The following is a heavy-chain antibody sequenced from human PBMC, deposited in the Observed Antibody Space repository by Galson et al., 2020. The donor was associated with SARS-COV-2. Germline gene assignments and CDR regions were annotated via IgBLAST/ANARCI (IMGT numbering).Heavy chain of an antibody. D-gene: IGHD3-16*01. CDR1: GFRFSDYT. Sequence: GGSLRLSCAASGFRFSDYTINWVRQAPGKGLEWVSAISISGSNKFYADSVRGRFTVSRDNAKNSSYLQVNSLRAEDTALYYCARALGATPLYYWYFDLWGRGTLITVSS. V-gene: IGHV3-21*01. CDR3: ARALGATPLYYWYFDL. J-gene: IGHJ2*01. CDR2: ISISGSNK.